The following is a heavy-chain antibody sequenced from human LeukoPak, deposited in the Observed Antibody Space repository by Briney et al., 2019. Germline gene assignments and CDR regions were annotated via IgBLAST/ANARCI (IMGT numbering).Heavy chain of an antibody. J-gene: IGHJ6*02. D-gene: IGHD2-2*01. V-gene: IGHV1-69*13. CDR3: ATPDCSSTSCYVWDYYYGMDV. CDR2: IIPIFGTA. CDR1: GGTFSSYA. Sequence: SVKVSCKASGGTFSSYAISWVRQAPGQGLEWMGGIIPIFGTANYAQKFQGRVTITADESTSTAYMELSSLRSEDTAVYYCATPDCSSTSCYVWDYYYGMDVWGQGTTVTVSS.